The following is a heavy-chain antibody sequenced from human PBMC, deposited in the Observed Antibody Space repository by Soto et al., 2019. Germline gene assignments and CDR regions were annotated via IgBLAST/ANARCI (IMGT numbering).Heavy chain of an antibody. D-gene: IGHD2-8*01. CDR2: INPSGGST. CDR1: GYTFTSYY. V-gene: IGHV1-46*01. Sequence: QVQLVQSGAEVKKPGASVKISCKASGYTFTSYYMHWVRQAPGQGLEWMGIINPSGGSTNYAQKLQGRVAMTRDTSTSTVYMELNGLRSEDTAVYYCARPPYPGCINAVCYPLAYWGQGTLVTVSS. J-gene: IGHJ4*02. CDR3: ARPPYPGCINAVCYPLAY.